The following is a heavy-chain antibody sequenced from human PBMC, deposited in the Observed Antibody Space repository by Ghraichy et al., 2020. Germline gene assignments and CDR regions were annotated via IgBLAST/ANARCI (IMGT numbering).Heavy chain of an antibody. Sequence: GGSLRLSCAASGFTFSSYGMHWVRQAPGKGLEWVAVIWYDGSNKYYADSVKGRFTIPRDNSKNTLYLQMNSLRAEDTAVYYCARDGHYCSSTSCYAGFDYWGQGTLVTVSS. D-gene: IGHD2-2*01. CDR3: ARDGHYCSSTSCYAGFDY. V-gene: IGHV3-33*01. CDR1: GFTFSSYG. CDR2: IWYDGSNK. J-gene: IGHJ4*02.